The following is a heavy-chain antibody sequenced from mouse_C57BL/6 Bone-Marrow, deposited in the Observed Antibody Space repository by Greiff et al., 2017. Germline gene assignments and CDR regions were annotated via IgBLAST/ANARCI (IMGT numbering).Heavy chain of an antibody. CDR1: GYSITSGYY. CDR2: ISYDGSN. CDR3: ASELRFYWYCDV. J-gene: IGHJ1*03. V-gene: IGHV3-6*01. Sequence: EVKLMESGPGLVKPSQSLSLTCSVTGYSITSGYYWNWIRQFPGNKLEWMGYISYDGSNNYNPSLKNRISITRDTSKNQFFLKLNSVTTEDTATYYCASELRFYWYCDVWGTGTTVTVSS. D-gene: IGHD1-1*01.